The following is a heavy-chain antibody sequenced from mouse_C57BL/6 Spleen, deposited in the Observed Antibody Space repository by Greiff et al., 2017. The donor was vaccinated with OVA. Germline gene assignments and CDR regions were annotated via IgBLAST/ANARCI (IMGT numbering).Heavy chain of an antibody. V-gene: IGHV2-5*01. D-gene: IGHD3-2*02. Sequence: VQGVESGPGLVQPSQSLSITCTVSGFSLTSYGVHWVRQSPGKGLEWLGVIWRGGSTDYNAAFMSRLSITKDNSKSQVFFKMNSLQADDTAIYYCAKTTAQANAMDYWGQGTSVTVSS. CDR1: GFSLTSYG. CDR3: AKTTAQANAMDY. J-gene: IGHJ4*01. CDR2: IWRGGST.